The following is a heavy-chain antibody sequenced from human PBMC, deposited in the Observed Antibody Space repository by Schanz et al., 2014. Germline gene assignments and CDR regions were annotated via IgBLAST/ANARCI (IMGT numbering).Heavy chain of an antibody. V-gene: IGHV3-23*01. J-gene: IGHJ4*02. CDR2: ISASGGDT. CDR1: EFTFSTDP. D-gene: IGHD6-25*01. Sequence: DVHLLESGGGLVQPGGSLRLSCAASEFTFSTDPMSWVRQAPGKGLEWLSVISASGGDTYYADSVKGRFTISRDNSKNTLYLQMNSLRAEDTAVYYCAKVRYSSGWRGDYFDEWGQGTLVTVSS. CDR3: AKVRYSSGWRGDYFDE.